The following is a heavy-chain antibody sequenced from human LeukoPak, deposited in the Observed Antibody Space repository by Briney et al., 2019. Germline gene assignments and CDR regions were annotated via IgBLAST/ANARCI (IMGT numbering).Heavy chain of an antibody. J-gene: IGHJ4*02. CDR1: GFTFSSHW. CDR3: AGGYSYGSGFDY. D-gene: IGHD5-18*01. CDR2: INEDGNDK. Sequence: GGSLRLSCAASGFTFSSHWMSWVRQAPGKGLEWVAHINEDGNDKYYVGSVKGRFTISRDNAKNSLYLQMNSLRAEDTAVYYCAGGYSYGSGFDYWGQGTLVTVSS. V-gene: IGHV3-7*03.